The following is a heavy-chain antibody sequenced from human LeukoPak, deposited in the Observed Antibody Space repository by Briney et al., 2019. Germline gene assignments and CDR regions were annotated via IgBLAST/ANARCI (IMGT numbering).Heavy chain of an antibody. V-gene: IGHV3-30*02. CDR3: AKGGNIRILDYYYYMDV. J-gene: IGHJ6*03. D-gene: IGHD2/OR15-2a*01. CDR2: ILYDGTNK. CDR1: GFTFSSFG. Sequence: PGGSLRLSCAASGFTFSSFGMHWVRQAPGQGLEWVAFILYDGTNKYYTDSVKGRFTISRDNSKNTLYMQMNSLKVEDTAVYYCAKGGNIRILDYYYYMDVWGKGTTVTVSS.